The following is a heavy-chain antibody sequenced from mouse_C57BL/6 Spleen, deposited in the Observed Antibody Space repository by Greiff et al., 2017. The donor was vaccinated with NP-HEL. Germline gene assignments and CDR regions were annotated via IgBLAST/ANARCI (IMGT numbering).Heavy chain of an antibody. V-gene: IGHV5-17*01. Sequence: EVQLVESGGGLVKPGGSLKLSCAASGFTFSDYGMHWVRQAPEKGLEWVAYISSGSSTIYYADTVKGRFTISRDNAKNTLFLQMTSLRSEDTAMYYCARPRYYGSSYGFDVWGTGTTGTVSS. CDR2: ISSGSSTI. CDR3: ARPRYYGSSYGFDV. D-gene: IGHD1-1*01. CDR1: GFTFSDYG. J-gene: IGHJ1*03.